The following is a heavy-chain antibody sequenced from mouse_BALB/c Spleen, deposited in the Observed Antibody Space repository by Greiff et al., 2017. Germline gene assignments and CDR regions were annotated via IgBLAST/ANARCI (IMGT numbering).Heavy chain of an antibody. CDR3: ARALYDYDLYDAMDY. Sequence: EVQLEESGGGLVKPGGSLKLSCAASGFTFSDYYMYWVRQTPGKRLEWVGTISDCGSYTYYSDSVKGRITISRDNAKNNLYLQMSSLKSEDTAMYYCARALYDYDLYDAMDYWGQGTSVTVSS. CDR2: ISDCGSYT. J-gene: IGHJ4*01. CDR1: GFTFSDYY. V-gene: IGHV5-4*02. D-gene: IGHD2-4*01.